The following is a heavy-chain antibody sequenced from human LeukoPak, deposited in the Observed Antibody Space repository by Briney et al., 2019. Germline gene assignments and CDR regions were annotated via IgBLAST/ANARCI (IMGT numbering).Heavy chain of an antibody. CDR1: GYTFTGYY. CDR3: ARKIHSSRRAEYGMDV. V-gene: IGHV1-2*02. CDR2: INPNSGGT. Sequence: ASVKVSCKASGYTFTGYYMHWVRQAPGQGLEWMGWINPNSGGTNYAQKFQGRVTMTRDTSISTAYMELSRLRSDDTAVYYCARKIHSSRRAEYGMDVWGQGTTVTVSS. D-gene: IGHD6-13*01. J-gene: IGHJ6*02.